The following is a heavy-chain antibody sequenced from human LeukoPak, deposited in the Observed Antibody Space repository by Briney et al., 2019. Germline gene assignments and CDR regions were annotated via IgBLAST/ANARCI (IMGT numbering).Heavy chain of an antibody. V-gene: IGHV3-21*01. Sequence: GGSLRLSCAASGFTFSNDWMCWVRQAPGKGLEWVSSISSSSSYIYYADSVKGRFTISRDNAKNSLYLQMNSLRAEDTAVYYCARAPSYYYGSGSYYILFDYWGQGTLVTVSS. J-gene: IGHJ4*02. CDR3: ARAPSYYYGSGSYYILFDY. D-gene: IGHD3-10*01. CDR1: GFTFSNDW. CDR2: ISSSSSYI.